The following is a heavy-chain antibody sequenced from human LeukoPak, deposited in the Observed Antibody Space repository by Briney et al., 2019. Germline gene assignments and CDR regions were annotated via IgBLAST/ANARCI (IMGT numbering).Heavy chain of an antibody. CDR3: ARDRGSYAWDY. D-gene: IGHD5-12*01. CDR1: GFTFSSYW. Sequence: PGGSLRLSCAASGFTFSSYWMHWVRQAPGKGLEWVSVIYSGGSTYYADSVKGRFTISRDNSKNTLYLQMNSLRPEDTAVYYCARDRGSYAWDYWGQGTLVTVSS. J-gene: IGHJ4*02. CDR2: IYSGGST. V-gene: IGHV3-66*02.